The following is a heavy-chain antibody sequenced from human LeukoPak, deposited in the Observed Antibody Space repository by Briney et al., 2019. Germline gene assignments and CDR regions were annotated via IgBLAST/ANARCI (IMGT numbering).Heavy chain of an antibody. Sequence: PGGFLRLSCAASGFTVSSNYMSWVRQAPGKGLEWVSVIYSGGSTYYADSVKGRFTISRDNSKNTLYLQMNSLRAEDTAVYYCARGGGEHHYYYYYMDVWGKGTTVTVSS. CDR1: GFTVSSNY. V-gene: IGHV3-53*01. CDR3: ARGGGEHHYYYYYMDV. J-gene: IGHJ6*03. CDR2: IYSGGST. D-gene: IGHD1-26*01.